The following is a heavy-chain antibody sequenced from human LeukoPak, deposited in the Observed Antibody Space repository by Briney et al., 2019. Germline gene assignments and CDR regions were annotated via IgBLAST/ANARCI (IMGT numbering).Heavy chain of an antibody. J-gene: IGHJ6*03. D-gene: IGHD6-19*01. Sequence: PSETLSLTCTVSGYSISSGYYWGWIRQPPGKGLEWIGSIYHSGSTYYNPSLKSRVTISVDTSKNQFSLKLSSVTAADTAVYYCARLGSSGWKYYYYYYMDVWGKGTTVTVSS. CDR3: ARLGSSGWKYYYYYYMDV. CDR1: GYSISSGYY. V-gene: IGHV4-38-2*02. CDR2: IYHSGST.